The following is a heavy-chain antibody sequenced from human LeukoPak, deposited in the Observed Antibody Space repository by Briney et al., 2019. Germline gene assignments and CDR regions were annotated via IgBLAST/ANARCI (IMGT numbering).Heavy chain of an antibody. CDR1: GFTVSSNY. Sequence: GGSLRLSCAASGFTVSSNYMSWVRQAPGKGLQCVSILYSAGSTYYGDSVKGRFTISRDNSKNTLYLQMNSLRVEDRAEYHCASGGLGARKFYSDPFHYWGQGTLVTVSS. CDR2: LYSAGST. CDR3: ASGGLGARKFYSDPFHY. V-gene: IGHV3-53*01. J-gene: IGHJ4*02. D-gene: IGHD2-15*01.